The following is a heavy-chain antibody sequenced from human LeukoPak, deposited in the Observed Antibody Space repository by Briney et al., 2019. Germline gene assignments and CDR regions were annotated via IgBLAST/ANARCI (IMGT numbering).Heavy chain of an antibody. CDR1: GGSFSGYY. CDR2: INHSGST. Sequence: SETLSLTCAVYGGSFSGYYWSWLRQPPGKGLEWIGEINHSGSTNYNPSLKSRVTISVDTSKNQFSLKLSSVTAADTAVYYCARAHRVAYYYGSGSYYNEYYYYGMDVWGQGTTVTVSS. D-gene: IGHD3-10*01. J-gene: IGHJ6*02. V-gene: IGHV4-34*01. CDR3: ARAHRVAYYYGSGSYYNEYYYYGMDV.